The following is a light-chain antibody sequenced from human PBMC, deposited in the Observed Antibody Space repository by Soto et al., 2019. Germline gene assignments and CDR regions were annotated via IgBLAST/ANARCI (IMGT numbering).Light chain of an antibody. Sequence: EVVLTQSPNTLSLSPGERATLSCWASQSLRSSYLAWYQRKPGQAHSLLMFGASSRATGIPDRFNGSGSGADFILTISRLEPEDVAVYYCQQHGTSPYTFGQGTVLEIK. J-gene: IGKJ2*01. CDR3: QQHGTSPYT. V-gene: IGKV3-20*01. CDR2: GAS. CDR1: QSLRSSY.